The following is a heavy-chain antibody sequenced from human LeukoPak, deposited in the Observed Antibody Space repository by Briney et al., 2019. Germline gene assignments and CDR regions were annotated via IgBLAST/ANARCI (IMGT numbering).Heavy chain of an antibody. J-gene: IGHJ4*02. CDR2: ISWSGSYI. CDR1: GFTFRSYG. V-gene: IGHV3-21*04. CDR3: AKVVAAAGTPHFDY. Sequence: AGGSLRLSCEASGFTFRSYGVHWVRQAPGKGLEWVSSISWSGSYIYYADPVKGRCTISRDGAKSSLYLQMNSLGAEDTAVYYCAKVVAAAGTPHFDYWGQGTLVTVSS. D-gene: IGHD6-13*01.